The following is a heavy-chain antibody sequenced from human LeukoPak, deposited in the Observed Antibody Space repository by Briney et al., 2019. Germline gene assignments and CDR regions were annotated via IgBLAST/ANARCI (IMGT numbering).Heavy chain of an antibody. Sequence: SETLSLTCAVSGGSVSSSKYLWGWIRQPPGKELEWIGSISYSGNTDYNPSLKSRVTISVDTSKNQFSLKLSSVTAADTAVYYCARGAGSSSWLSFDYWGQGTLVTVSS. CDR3: ARGAGSSSWLSFDY. D-gene: IGHD6-13*01. CDR1: GGSVSSSKYL. J-gene: IGHJ4*02. CDR2: ISYSGNT. V-gene: IGHV4-39*07.